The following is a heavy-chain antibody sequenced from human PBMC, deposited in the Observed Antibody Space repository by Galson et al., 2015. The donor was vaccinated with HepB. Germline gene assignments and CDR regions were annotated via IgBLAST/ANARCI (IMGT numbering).Heavy chain of an antibody. D-gene: IGHD3-22*01. J-gene: IGHJ6*02. CDR2: IYSGGST. CDR3: AREVHDYGSSGYYYYYYYYGMDV. Sequence: SLRLSCAASGFTVTSNYMSWVRQAPGKGLEWVSGIYSGGSTYYADSVKGRFTISRDNSKNTLYLKMNSQRAEDTAVYYCAREVHDYGSSGYYYYYYYYGMDVWGQGTTVTVSS. V-gene: IGHV3-66*01. CDR1: GFTVTSNY.